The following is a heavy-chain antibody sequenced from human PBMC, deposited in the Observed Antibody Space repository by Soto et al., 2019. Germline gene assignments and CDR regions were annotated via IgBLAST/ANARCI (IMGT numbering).Heavy chain of an antibody. CDR1: GFTFSSYW. D-gene: IGHD5-18*01. CDR2: INSDGSST. CDR3: ARVRGYSYGYYFDY. V-gene: IGHV3-74*01. Sequence: GSLRLSCAASGFTFSSYWMHWVRQAPGKGLVWVSRINSDGSSTSYADSVKGRFTISRDNTKNTLYLQMNSLRAEDTAVYYCARVRGYSYGYYFDYWGQGTLVTVSS. J-gene: IGHJ4*02.